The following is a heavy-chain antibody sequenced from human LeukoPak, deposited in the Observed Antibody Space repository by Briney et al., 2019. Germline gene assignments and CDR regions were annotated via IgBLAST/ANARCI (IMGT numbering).Heavy chain of an antibody. V-gene: IGHV4-38-2*02. CDR2: IYHSGST. D-gene: IGHD1-26*01. CDR3: ARESPSGSYAIDY. J-gene: IGHJ4*02. Sequence: SETLSLTCTVSGYSISGGYYWGWIGQPPGKGLEWIGSIYHSGSTYYNPSLKSRVTISVDTSKNQFSLKLSSVTAADTAVYYCARESPSGSYAIDYWGQGTLVTAPS. CDR1: GYSISGGYY.